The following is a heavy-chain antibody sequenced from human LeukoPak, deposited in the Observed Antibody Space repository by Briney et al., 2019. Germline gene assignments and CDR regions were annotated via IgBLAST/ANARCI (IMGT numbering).Heavy chain of an antibody. CDR1: GFTFSIYA. CDR2: ISSDGINK. CDR3: ASAAATLTNLRLVDY. V-gene: IGHV3-30-3*01. J-gene: IGHJ4*02. D-gene: IGHD4-17*01. Sequence: GGSLRLSCAASGFTFSIYAIQWVRQAPGKGLEWVAVISSDGINKYYADSVMGRFTISRDNSMNTLYLQMNSLRTEDTGVYYCASAAATLTNLRLVDYXGQGTLVTVSS.